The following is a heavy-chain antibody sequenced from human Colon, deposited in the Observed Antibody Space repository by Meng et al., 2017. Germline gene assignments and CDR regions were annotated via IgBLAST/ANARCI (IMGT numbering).Heavy chain of an antibody. Sequence: EVQLVESGGGLVKPGESLRLSCAASGFTFINYSVVWVRQAAGKGREWVSSISSSSAYIYYADSVKGRFTISRDNAKNSVYLQMNSLRAEDTAVYYCARIVGDGPDYWGQGTLVTVSS. D-gene: IGHD3-16*01. J-gene: IGHJ4*02. CDR1: GFTFINYS. V-gene: IGHV3-21*01. CDR3: ARIVGDGPDY. CDR2: ISSSSAYI.